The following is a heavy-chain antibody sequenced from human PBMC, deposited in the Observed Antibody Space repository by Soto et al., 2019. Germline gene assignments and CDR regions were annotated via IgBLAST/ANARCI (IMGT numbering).Heavy chain of an antibody. Sequence: QVQLQESGPGLVKPSQTLSLTCTVSGGSISSGGYYWSWIRQHPGKGLEWIGYIYYSGSTYYNPSGKSRVTISVDTSKNKFALKLSSVTAADTAVDYCAREQMQDPLLGYCRGGSSPYAFDIWGQGTMVTVSS. V-gene: IGHV4-31*03. J-gene: IGHJ3*02. CDR1: GGSISSGGYY. CDR2: IYYSGST. CDR3: AREQMQDPLLGYCRGGSSPYAFDI. D-gene: IGHD2-15*01.